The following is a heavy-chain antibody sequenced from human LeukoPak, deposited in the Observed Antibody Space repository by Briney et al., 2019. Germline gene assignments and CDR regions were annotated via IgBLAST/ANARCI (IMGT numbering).Heavy chain of an antibody. J-gene: IGHJ6*03. CDR1: GFTFSSYS. CDR3: ASSSSSSGNYYYYYMDV. V-gene: IGHV3-48*01. CDR2: ISSSSSTI. D-gene: IGHD6-6*01. Sequence: GGSLRLSCAASGFTFSSYSMNWVRQAPGKGLEWVSYISSSSSTIYYADSVKGRFTISRDNAKNSLYLQMNSLRAEDTAVYYCASSSSSSGNYYYYYMDVWGKGTTVTVSS.